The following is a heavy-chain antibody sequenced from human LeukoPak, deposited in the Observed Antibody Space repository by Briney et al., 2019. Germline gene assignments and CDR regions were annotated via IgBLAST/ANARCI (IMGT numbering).Heavy chain of an antibody. Sequence: SETLSLTCTASGDSIGTYYWSWIRQPAGKGLEWIGRIHNSGRTDYNSSLKSRVTMSLDTSKNQVSLKVTSVTAADTAMYYCARRSVVVSAGDAFDIWGQGTMVTVSS. CDR1: GDSIGTYY. CDR3: ARRSVVVSAGDAFDI. CDR2: IHNSGRT. J-gene: IGHJ3*02. D-gene: IGHD2-21*01. V-gene: IGHV4-4*07.